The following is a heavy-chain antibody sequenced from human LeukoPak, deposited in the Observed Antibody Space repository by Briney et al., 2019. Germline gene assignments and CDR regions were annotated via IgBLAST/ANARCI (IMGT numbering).Heavy chain of an antibody. J-gene: IGHJ4*02. D-gene: IGHD7-27*01. V-gene: IGHV1-69*13. CDR3: ARGLTGGVIYFDY. Sequence: SVKVSCKASGGTFNSYAISWVRQAPGQGLEWMGGIIPSFGTANYAQKFQGRVTITADESTSTTYMDLSSLRSEDTAVYYCARGLTGGVIYFDYWGQGTLVTVSS. CDR2: IIPSFGTA. CDR1: GGTFNSYA.